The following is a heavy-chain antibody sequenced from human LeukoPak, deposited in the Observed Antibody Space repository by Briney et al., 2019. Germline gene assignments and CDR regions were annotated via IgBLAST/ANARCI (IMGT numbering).Heavy chain of an antibody. CDR3: AGIYSYAHRPNEY. D-gene: IGHD5-18*01. CDR2: ISGGGSTR. J-gene: IGHJ4*02. CDR1: GFTFSTYE. V-gene: IGHV3-48*03. Sequence: GGSLRLSCAASGFTFSTYEMNWVRQAPGKGLEWISYISGGGSTRYYAASVKGRFTISRDNAKNSLYLQMNRLRTEDTAVYYCAGIYSYAHRPNEYWGRGTLVTVSS.